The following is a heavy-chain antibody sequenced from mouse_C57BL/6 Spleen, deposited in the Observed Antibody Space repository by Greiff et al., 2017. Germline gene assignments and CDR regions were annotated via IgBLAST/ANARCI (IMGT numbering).Heavy chain of an antibody. CDR2: IDPSDSET. V-gene: IGHV1-52*01. J-gene: IGHJ3*01. CDR1: GYTFTSYW. CDR3: AIYYGSRKDWFAY. D-gene: IGHD1-1*01. Sequence: QVQLKQPGAELVRPGSSVKLSCKASGYTFTSYWMHWVKQRPIQGLEWIGNIDPSDSETHYNQKFKDKATLTVDKSSSTAYMQLSSLTSEDSAFYYCAIYYGSRKDWFAYWGQGTLVTVSA.